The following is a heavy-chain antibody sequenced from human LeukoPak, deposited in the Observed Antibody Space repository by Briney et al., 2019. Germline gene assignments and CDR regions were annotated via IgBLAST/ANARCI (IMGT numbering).Heavy chain of an antibody. V-gene: IGHV4-59*01. CDR1: GGSISSYY. J-gene: IGHJ4*02. CDR3: ARQGYYDLYYFDS. D-gene: IGHD3-9*01. Sequence: KSSETLSPTCTVSGGSISSYYWSWIRQPPGKGLEWIGYIYYSGSTNYNPSLKSRVTISVDTSKNQFSLKLSSVTAADTAVYYCARQGYYDLYYFDSWGQGTLVTVSS. CDR2: IYYSGST.